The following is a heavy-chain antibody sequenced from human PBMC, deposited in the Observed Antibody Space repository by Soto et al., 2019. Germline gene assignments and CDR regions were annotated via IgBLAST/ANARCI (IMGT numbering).Heavy chain of an antibody. V-gene: IGHV3-33*01. Sequence: PGGSLRLSCAASGFTFSSYGMHWVRQAPGKGLEWVAVIWYDGSNKYYADSVKGRFTISRDNSKNTLYPQMNSLRAEDTAVYYCARGIPSRVVAATEYYYYGMDVWGQGTTVTVSS. CDR3: ARGIPSRVVAATEYYYYGMDV. J-gene: IGHJ6*02. D-gene: IGHD2-15*01. CDR1: GFTFSSYG. CDR2: IWYDGSNK.